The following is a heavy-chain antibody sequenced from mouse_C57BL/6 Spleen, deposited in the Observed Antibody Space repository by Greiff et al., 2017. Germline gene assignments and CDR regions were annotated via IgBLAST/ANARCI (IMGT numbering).Heavy chain of an antibody. CDR2: INYDGSST. CDR3: ARRAYGYVGAFDY. J-gene: IGHJ2*01. CDR1: GFTFSDSY. D-gene: IGHD2-2*01. Sequence: EVQLVESEGGLVQPGSSMKLSCTASGFTFSDSYMAWVRQVPEKGLEWVANINYDGSSTYYLDSLKSRFIISRDNAKNILYLQMISLKSEDTATYYCARRAYGYVGAFDYWGQGTTLTVSS. V-gene: IGHV5-16*01.